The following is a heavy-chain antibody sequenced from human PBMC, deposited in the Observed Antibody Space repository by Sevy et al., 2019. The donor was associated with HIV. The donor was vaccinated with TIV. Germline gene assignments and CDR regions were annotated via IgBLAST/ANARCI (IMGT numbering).Heavy chain of an antibody. CDR3: ATTKDYYDSSGYPFDY. V-gene: IGHV1-24*01. CDR2: FDPEDGET. D-gene: IGHD3-22*01. Sequence: ALVKVSCKVSGYTLTELSMHWLRQAPGKGLEWVGSFDPEDGETVYEHNFQGRVSMTEDTSTDTAYMEVISLKFEDTAVYYCATTKDYYDSSGYPFDYWGQRTLVTVSS. J-gene: IGHJ4*02. CDR1: GYTLTELS.